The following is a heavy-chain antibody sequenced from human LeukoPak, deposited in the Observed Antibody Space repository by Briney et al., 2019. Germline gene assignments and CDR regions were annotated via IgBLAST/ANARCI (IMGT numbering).Heavy chain of an antibody. Sequence: ASVKVSCKASAYTFNSYLLHWVRQAPGQGLEWMGTIDPSGGSTDYAQRFQGRVTLTRDTSTNTVYMELSSLTSDDTAVYYCARDLGLRGVTNWFDPWGQGTLVTASS. CDR2: IDPSGGST. J-gene: IGHJ5*02. V-gene: IGHV1-46*02. CDR3: ARDLGLRGVTNWFDP. D-gene: IGHD3-10*01. CDR1: AYTFNSYL.